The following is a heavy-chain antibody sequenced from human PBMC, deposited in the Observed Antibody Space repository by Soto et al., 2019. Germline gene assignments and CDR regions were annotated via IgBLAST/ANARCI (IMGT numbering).Heavy chain of an antibody. CDR2: ISGYNGNT. D-gene: IGHD1-26*01. J-gene: IGHJ4*02. Sequence: ASVKVSCKASGYTFTNYGFSWVRQAPGQGLEWMGWISGYNGNTKYAEKLQGRVTMTTDTSTSTAYMELRSLRSDDTAVYYCARDAAVGLFDYWGQGTLVTVSS. CDR1: GYTFTNYG. V-gene: IGHV1-18*01. CDR3: ARDAAVGLFDY.